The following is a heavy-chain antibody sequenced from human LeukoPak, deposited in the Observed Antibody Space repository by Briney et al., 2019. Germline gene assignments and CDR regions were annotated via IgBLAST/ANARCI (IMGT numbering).Heavy chain of an antibody. CDR2: INPSGGST. V-gene: IGHV1-46*01. D-gene: IGHD6-6*01. CDR3: AREGHSSFLCPY. Sequence: GASVKVSCKASGYTFTSYYMHWVRQAPGQGLEWMGVINPSGGSTSYAQKFQGRVTMTRDMSTSTVYMELSSLRSEDTAVYYCAREGHSSFLCPYWGQGTLVTVSS. J-gene: IGHJ4*02. CDR1: GYTFTSYY.